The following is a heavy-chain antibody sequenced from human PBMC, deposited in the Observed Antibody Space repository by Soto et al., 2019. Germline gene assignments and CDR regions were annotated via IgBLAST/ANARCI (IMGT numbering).Heavy chain of an antibody. V-gene: IGHV1-69*12. D-gene: IGHD3-9*01. J-gene: IGHJ4*02. CDR1: GGDFKNYG. CDR2: IVPVFGSA. CDR3: AREIAATGFHF. Sequence: QVQLVQSGAEVKKPGSSVKVSCKTSGGDFKNYGISWVRQAPGQGLEWMGGIVPVFGSAKYGQIFQGRVTITADEGTSTTYMELSGLKPEETAVYYCAREIAATGFHFWGQGTLVIVSS.